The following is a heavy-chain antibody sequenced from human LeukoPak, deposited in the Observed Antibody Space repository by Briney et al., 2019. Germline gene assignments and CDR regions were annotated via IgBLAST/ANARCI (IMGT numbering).Heavy chain of an antibody. CDR2: ILPIFGTA. J-gene: IGHJ5*02. CDR3: ARAEDQGRYFDWLPGFDP. CDR1: GGTFSSYV. Sequence: SVKVSCKASGGTFSSYVINWVRQAPGQGLEWMGGILPIFGTAIYAQHFQGRLTITADESTNSAYMELDRLRSDDTAVYYCARAEDQGRYFDWLPGFDPWGQGTLVTVSP. V-gene: IGHV1-69*01. D-gene: IGHD3-9*01.